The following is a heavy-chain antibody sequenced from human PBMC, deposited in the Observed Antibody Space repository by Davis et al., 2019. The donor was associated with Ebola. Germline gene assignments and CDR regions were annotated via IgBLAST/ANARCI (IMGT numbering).Heavy chain of an antibody. CDR1: GGSISSYY. Sequence: MPSETLSLTCTVSGGSISSYYWSWIRQPPGKGLEWIGYIYYSGSTNYNPSLKSRVTISVDTSKNQFSLKLSSVTAADTAVYYCARGAWDSSGYYYPRTYYFDYWGQGTLVTVSS. D-gene: IGHD3-22*01. J-gene: IGHJ4*02. CDR2: IYYSGST. V-gene: IGHV4-59*01. CDR3: ARGAWDSSGYYYPRTYYFDY.